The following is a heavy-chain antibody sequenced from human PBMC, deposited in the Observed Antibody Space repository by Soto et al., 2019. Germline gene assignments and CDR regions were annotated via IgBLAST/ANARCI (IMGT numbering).Heavy chain of an antibody. CDR3: ARDRAYIAAEYYFDY. CDR1: GDTFTSYA. V-gene: IGHV1-3*01. Sequence: ASVKVSCKACGDTFTSYAMHWVRQAPGQRLEWMGWINAGNGNTKYSQKFQGRVTITRDTSASTAYMELSSLRSEDTAVYYCARDRAYIAAEYYFDYWGQGTLVTVSS. D-gene: IGHD6-13*01. CDR2: INAGNGNT. J-gene: IGHJ4*02.